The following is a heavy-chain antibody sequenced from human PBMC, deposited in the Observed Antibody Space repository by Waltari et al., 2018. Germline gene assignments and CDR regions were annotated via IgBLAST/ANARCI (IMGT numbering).Heavy chain of an antibody. D-gene: IGHD2-2*01. CDR1: GFHFSGYS. V-gene: IGHV3-33*01. Sequence: QVHLAQSGGGVVQPGRSLRLSCSASGFHFSGYSMHWIRQRPGMGREWVGGIWPDERTAYSKDLAEGRFTISRDNSKNTVFLEMNSLRPEDTAVYYCARDAFVYHREMGFDSWGQGIPVAVSS. CDR2: IWPDERTA. CDR3: ARDAFVYHREMGFDS. J-gene: IGHJ4*02.